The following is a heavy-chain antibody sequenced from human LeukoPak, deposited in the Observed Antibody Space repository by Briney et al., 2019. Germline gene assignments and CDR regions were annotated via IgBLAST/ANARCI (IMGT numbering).Heavy chain of an antibody. CDR2: IIPNSGTT. V-gene: IGHV1-69*13. CDR3: ARSTPIVRYCSGGGCNEAGYYYYGMDV. D-gene: IGHD2-15*01. CDR1: GGTFSSYA. Sequence: SVKVSCKASGGTFSSYAISWVRQAPGQGLEWMGGIIPNSGTTNYTQRFQGRVTIIADESTSTAYMELNSLISEDTAVYYGARSTPIVRYCSGGGCNEAGYYYYGMDVWGQGTTVTVSS. J-gene: IGHJ6*02.